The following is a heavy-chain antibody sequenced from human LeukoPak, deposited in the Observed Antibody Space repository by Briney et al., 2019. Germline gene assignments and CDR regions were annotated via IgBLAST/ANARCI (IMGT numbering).Heavy chain of an antibody. Sequence: GASVKVSCKASGYTFTGYYMHWVRQAPGQGLEWMGRINPNSGGTNYAQKFQGRVTMTRDTSISTAYMELSRLRSDDTAVYYCARASSSWTVYYYYYMDVWGKGTTVTVSS. V-gene: IGHV1-2*06. J-gene: IGHJ6*03. D-gene: IGHD6-13*01. CDR2: INPNSGGT. CDR3: ARASSSWTVYYYYYMDV. CDR1: GYTFTGYY.